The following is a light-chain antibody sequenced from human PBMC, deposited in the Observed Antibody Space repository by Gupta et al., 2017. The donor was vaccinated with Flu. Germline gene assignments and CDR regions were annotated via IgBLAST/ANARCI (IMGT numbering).Light chain of an antibody. Sequence: QSAPTQPRSVSGSPRQSVTISCTGTSNDVGGYNRVSWYEQRPGKAPKLILYDVTERPSGVPDRFSGSKSGNTASLTISGLQADDEADYYCSSHAGRVTWVFGTGTTVTVL. CDR2: DVT. CDR1: SNDVGGYNR. CDR3: SSHAGRVTWV. J-gene: IGLJ1*01. V-gene: IGLV2-11*01.